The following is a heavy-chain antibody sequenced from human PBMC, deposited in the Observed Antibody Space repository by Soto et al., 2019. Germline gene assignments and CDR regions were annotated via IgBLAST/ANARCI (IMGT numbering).Heavy chain of an antibody. V-gene: IGHV4-31*03. CDR1: GGSISSGGYY. J-gene: IGHJ6*03. CDR2: NYSSGST. CDR3: ARGADFWSVYYQTSYYYMVV. Sequence: QVQLQESGPGLVKPSQTLSLTCTVSGGSISSGGYYWSWLRKHQGKGLEWIGYNYSSGSTYYNPSLTSRVTISVDTSNNQFSLKLSSVTAADTAVYYCARGADFWSVYYQTSYYYMVVWGKGTTITVSS. D-gene: IGHD3-3*01.